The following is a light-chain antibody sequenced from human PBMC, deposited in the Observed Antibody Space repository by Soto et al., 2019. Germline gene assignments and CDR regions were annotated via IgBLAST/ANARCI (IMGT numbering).Light chain of an antibody. V-gene: IGKV3-15*01. CDR2: GAF. CDR1: QGVSYS. Sequence: EIVMTQSPATLSLSPGETATLSCRASQGVSYSLAWYQQKPGQGPRLLIYGAFTRATGIPARFSGSGSGTEFTLTISNLQSEDFAVYYCQQYKNWPPLTFGGGTKVEIK. CDR3: QQYKNWPPLT. J-gene: IGKJ4*01.